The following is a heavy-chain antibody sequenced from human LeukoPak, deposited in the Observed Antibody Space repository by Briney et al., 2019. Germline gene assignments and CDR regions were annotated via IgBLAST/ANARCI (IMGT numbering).Heavy chain of an antibody. CDR2: INPDSGGT. V-gene: IGHV1-2*02. J-gene: IGHJ1*01. CDR1: GYTFTAYY. CDR3: AXXXXNSPGNWLVYFQY. Sequence: GASVKVSCKASGYTFTAYYMHWVRQAPGQGLEWMGWINPDSGGTIYAQNFQGRVTMTRDTSISTADMELSSLRSDDTAIFYCAXXXXNSPGNWLVYFQYWGQGTLVTVSS. D-gene: IGHD2/OR15-2a*01.